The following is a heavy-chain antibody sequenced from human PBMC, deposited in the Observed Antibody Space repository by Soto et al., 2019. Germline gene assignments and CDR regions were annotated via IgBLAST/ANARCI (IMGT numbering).Heavy chain of an antibody. J-gene: IGHJ5*02. D-gene: IGHD2-8*01. CDR2: IIPILGIA. V-gene: IGHV1-69*04. Sequence: SVKISCKASGGTFSSYTISWVRQAPGQGLEWMGRIIPILGIANYAQKFQGRVTITADKSTSTAYMELSSLRSEDTAVYYCARDLSTCTNGVCYSNWFDPWGQGTLVTVSS. CDR1: GGTFSSYT. CDR3: ARDLSTCTNGVCYSNWFDP.